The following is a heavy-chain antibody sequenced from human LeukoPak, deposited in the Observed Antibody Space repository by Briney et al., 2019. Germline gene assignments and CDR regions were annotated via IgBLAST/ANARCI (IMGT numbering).Heavy chain of an antibody. Sequence: SETLSLACTVSGGSISSYYWSWIRQPPGKGLEGIGYIYYSGSTNYNPSLKSRVTISVDTSKNQFSLKLSSVTAADTAVYYCARHSYYDFWSGYSNPWFDPWGQGTLVTVSS. CDR1: GGSISSYY. V-gene: IGHV4-59*08. D-gene: IGHD3-3*01. CDR2: IYYSGST. CDR3: ARHSYYDFWSGYSNPWFDP. J-gene: IGHJ5*02.